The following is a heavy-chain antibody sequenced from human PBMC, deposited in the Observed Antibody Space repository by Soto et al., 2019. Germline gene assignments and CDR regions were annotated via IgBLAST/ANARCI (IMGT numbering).Heavy chain of an antibody. CDR1: GFTVSSDS. Sequence: EVQLVETGGDLIQPGGSLRLSCAASGFTVSSDSMTWVRQAPGKGLEWISIIYSDNNTDYADSVKGRFSISRDTSKNIMYLQMTGLRAEDTAEYYCARPYSAMGVWGPGTTVTVSS. V-gene: IGHV3-53*02. J-gene: IGHJ6*02. CDR3: ARPYSAMGV. CDR2: IYSDNNT.